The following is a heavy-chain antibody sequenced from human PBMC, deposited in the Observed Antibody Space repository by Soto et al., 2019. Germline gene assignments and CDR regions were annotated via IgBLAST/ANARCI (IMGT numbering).Heavy chain of an antibody. J-gene: IGHJ6*02. Sequence: QVQVVQSGAEVKKPGSSVKVSCKVSGGIFTNNAISWVRQAPGRGLEWLGGVIPLFDTAYYAQIFRGRLRISADGVTTTAYMELSGLTSADTAVYFCATGGHNDGYNFYHGMDVWGQGTTVTVS. CDR2: VIPLFDTA. V-gene: IGHV1-69*01. CDR3: ATGGHNDGYNFYHGMDV. CDR1: GGIFTNNA. D-gene: IGHD5-18*01.